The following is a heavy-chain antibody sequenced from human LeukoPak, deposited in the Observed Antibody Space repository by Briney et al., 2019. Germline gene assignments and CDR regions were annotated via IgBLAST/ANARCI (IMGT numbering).Heavy chain of an antibody. J-gene: IGHJ4*02. CDR3: ARTSRGGYSGYDPNFDY. CDR1: GGTFSSYA. CDR2: IIPISGTA. D-gene: IGHD5-12*01. Sequence: SVKVSCKASGGTFSSYAISWVRQAPGQGLEWMGGIIPISGTANYAQKSQGRVTITADESTSTAYMELSSLRSEDTAVYYCARTSRGGYSGYDPNFDYWGQGTLVTVSS. V-gene: IGHV1-69*13.